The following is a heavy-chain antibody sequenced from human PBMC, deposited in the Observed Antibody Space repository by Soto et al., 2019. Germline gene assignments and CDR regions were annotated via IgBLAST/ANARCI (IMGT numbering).Heavy chain of an antibody. CDR3: ARDPTPAHYSSAIDGLDY. CDR2: INPNSGGT. Sequence: ASVKVSCKASGYTFTGYYMHWVRQAPGQGLEWMGWINPNSGGTNYAQKFQGWVTMTRDTSISTAYMELSRLRSDDTAVYYCARDPTPAHYSSAIDGLDYWGQGTLVTV. V-gene: IGHV1-2*04. D-gene: IGHD6-25*01. J-gene: IGHJ4*02. CDR1: GYTFTGYY.